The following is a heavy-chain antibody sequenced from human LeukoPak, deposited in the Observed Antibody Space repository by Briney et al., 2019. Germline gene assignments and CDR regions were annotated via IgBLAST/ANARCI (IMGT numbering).Heavy chain of an antibody. Sequence: KASETLSLTCAVYGGSFSGYCWSWIRQPPRKGLEWIGEINHSGSTNYNPSLKSRVTISVDTSKNQFSLKLSSVTAADTAVYYCARGRGSSSPLHYWGQGTLVTVSS. CDR2: INHSGST. CDR3: ARGRGSSSPLHY. V-gene: IGHV4-34*01. D-gene: IGHD6-6*01. J-gene: IGHJ4*02. CDR1: GGSFSGYC.